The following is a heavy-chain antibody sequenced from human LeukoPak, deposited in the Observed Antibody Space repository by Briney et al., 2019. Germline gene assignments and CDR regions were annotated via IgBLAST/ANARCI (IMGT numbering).Heavy chain of an antibody. CDR1: GGSVSSGSYY. D-gene: IGHD6-6*01. CDR3: ARDAVVAARLKYYYYGMDV. Sequence: SETLSLTCTVSGGSVSSGSYYWSWIRQPPGKGLEWIGYIYYSGSTNYNPSLKSRVTISVDTSKNQFSLKLSSVTAADTAAYYCARDAVVAARLKYYYYGMDVWGQGTTVTVSS. J-gene: IGHJ6*02. V-gene: IGHV4-61*01. CDR2: IYYSGST.